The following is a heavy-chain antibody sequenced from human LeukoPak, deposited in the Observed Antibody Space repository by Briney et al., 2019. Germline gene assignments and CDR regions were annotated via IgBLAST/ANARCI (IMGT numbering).Heavy chain of an antibody. V-gene: IGHV3-21*01. CDR3: ARAWQTTDY. D-gene: IGHD1-1*01. Sequence: GGSLRLSCAGSGFTFSTDGMNWVRQAPGKGLEWVSSISPDSTFIPQADSVKGRFTISRDNAKNSLYLQMNSLRAEDTAVYYCARAWQTTDYWGQGTLVTVSS. J-gene: IGHJ4*02. CDR2: ISPDSTFI. CDR1: GFTFSTDG.